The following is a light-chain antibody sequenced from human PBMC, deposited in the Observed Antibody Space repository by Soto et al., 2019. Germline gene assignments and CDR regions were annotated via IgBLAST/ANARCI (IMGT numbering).Light chain of an antibody. J-gene: IGKJ5*01. CDR1: QGISNY. Sequence: DIQMTQSPSSLSASVGDRVTITCRASQGISNYLAWYQQKPGKVPKLLIYAASTLQSGVPSRFSGSGSGTDFTLTISSLQPEDVATYSCQKYNSAPRVTFGQGTRLEIK. CDR2: AAS. CDR3: QKYNSAPRVT. V-gene: IGKV1-27*01.